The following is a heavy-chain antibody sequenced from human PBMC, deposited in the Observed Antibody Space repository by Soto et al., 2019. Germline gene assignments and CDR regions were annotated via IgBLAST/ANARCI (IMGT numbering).Heavy chain of an antibody. CDR2: IIPIFGTA. D-gene: IGHD2-21*02. CDR1: GGTFSSYA. J-gene: IGHJ6*02. Sequence: ASVKVSCKASGGTFSSYAISWVRQAPGQGLEWMGGIIPIFGTANYAQKCQGRVTITAGESTSTAYMELSSLRSEDTAVYYCARHIKRREMATIGDCFYYYGLDVWAQGTTVTVSS. CDR3: ARHIKRREMATIGDCFYYYGLDV. V-gene: IGHV1-69*13.